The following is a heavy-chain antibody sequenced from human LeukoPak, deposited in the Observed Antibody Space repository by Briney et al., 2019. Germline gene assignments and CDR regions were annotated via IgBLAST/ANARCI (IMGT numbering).Heavy chain of an antibody. CDR3: ARLHRRQFTSFDY. D-gene: IGHD4-11*01. J-gene: IGHJ4*02. CDR1: GFTLSSYW. Sequence: GGSLRLSCAASGFTLSSYWMHWVRQAPGKGLVWVSRIKSDGRTNYADSVKGRFTISRDSSNNTLYLQMNSLRADDTAVYYCARLHRRQFTSFDYWGQGTLITVS. V-gene: IGHV3-74*01. CDR2: IKSDGRT.